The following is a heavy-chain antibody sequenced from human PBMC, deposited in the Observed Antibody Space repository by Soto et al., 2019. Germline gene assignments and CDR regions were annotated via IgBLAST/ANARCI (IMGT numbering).Heavy chain of an antibody. CDR1: GGSISRGGYS. CDR2: IYHSGST. V-gene: IGHV4-30-2*01. Sequence: AVSGGSISRGGYSWSWIRQPPGKGLEWIGYIYHSGSTYYNPSLKSRVTISVDRSKNQFSLKLSSVTAADTAVYYCARVPDRWGQGTLVTVSS. J-gene: IGHJ5*02. D-gene: IGHD2-2*01. CDR3: ARVPDR.